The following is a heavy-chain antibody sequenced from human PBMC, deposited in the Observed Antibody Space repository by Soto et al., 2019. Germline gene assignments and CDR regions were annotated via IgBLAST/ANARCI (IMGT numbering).Heavy chain of an antibody. Sequence: SVKVSCKASGSTFSSYTISWVRQAPGQGLEWMGRIIPILGIANYAQKFQGRVTITADKSTSTAYMELSSLRSEDTAVYYCAREVLTGTTGDYYYYYMDVWGKGTTVTVSS. D-gene: IGHD1-20*01. CDR1: GSTFSSYT. CDR2: IIPILGIA. V-gene: IGHV1-69*04. CDR3: AREVLTGTTGDYYYYYMDV. J-gene: IGHJ6*03.